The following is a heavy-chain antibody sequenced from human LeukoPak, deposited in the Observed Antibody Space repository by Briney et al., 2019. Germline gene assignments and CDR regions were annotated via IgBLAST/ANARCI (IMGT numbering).Heavy chain of an antibody. D-gene: IGHD4-23*01. J-gene: IGHJ3*02. CDR2: ISQDGSTQ. Sequence: GGSLRLSCAASGFTFRNYGMHWGRQAPGKGLEWVAGISQDGSTQYYADSGKGRFTMSRDNSKNTVHLQMNSLRAEDTALYYCARENSAFDIWGHGTMVTVSS. V-gene: IGHV3-30*04. CDR3: ARENSAFDI. CDR1: GFTFRNYG.